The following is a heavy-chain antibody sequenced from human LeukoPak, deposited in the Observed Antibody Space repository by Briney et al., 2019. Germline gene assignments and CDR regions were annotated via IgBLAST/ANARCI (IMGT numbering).Heavy chain of an antibody. Sequence: ASVKVSCKASGYTFTSYDINWVRQATGQGLEWMGWMNPNSGNTGYAQKFQGRVTMTRNTSISTAYMELRSLRSDDTAVYYCARERGIDCSAVMWEDWGQGTLVTVSS. D-gene: IGHD1-26*01. J-gene: IGHJ4*02. V-gene: IGHV1-8*01. CDR1: GYTFTSYD. CDR2: MNPNSGNT. CDR3: ARERGIDCSAVMWED.